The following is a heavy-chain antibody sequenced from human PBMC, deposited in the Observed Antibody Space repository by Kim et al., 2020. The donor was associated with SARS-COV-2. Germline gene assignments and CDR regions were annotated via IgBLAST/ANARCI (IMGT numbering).Heavy chain of an antibody. J-gene: IGHJ5*02. CDR2: IYPGDSDT. V-gene: IGHV5-51*01. Sequence: GESLKIPCKGSGYSFTSYWIGWVCQMPGKGLEWMGIIYPGDSDTRYSPSFQGQVTISADKSISTAYLQWSSLKASDTAMYYCARESRWGGSLGYNWFDPWGQGTLVTVSS. CDR3: ARESRWGGSLGYNWFDP. CDR1: GYSFTSYW. D-gene: IGHD3-16*01.